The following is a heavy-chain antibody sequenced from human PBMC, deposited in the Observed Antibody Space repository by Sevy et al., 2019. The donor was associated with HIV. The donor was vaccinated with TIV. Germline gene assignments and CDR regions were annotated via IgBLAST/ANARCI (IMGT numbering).Heavy chain of an antibody. CDR3: AREGIAVAGIGYYFDY. CDR2: IWYDGSNK. CDR1: GFTFARYA. J-gene: IGHJ4*02. D-gene: IGHD6-19*01. Sequence: GGSLRLSCAASGFTFARYAMNWVRQAPGKGLEWVAIIWYDGSNKKYADSVKGRFSISRDNSKNTLYLQMNSLRAEDTAVYYCAREGIAVAGIGYYFDYWGQGTLVTVSS. V-gene: IGHV3-33*08.